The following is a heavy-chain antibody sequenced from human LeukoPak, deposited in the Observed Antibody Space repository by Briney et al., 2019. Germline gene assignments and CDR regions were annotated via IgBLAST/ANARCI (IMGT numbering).Heavy chain of an antibody. Sequence: SQTLSLTCAISGDSVSGNSAAWNWIRQSPSRGLEWLGRTYYRSKWYSDYAVSVKSPLTINPDTSKNQFSLQLNSVTPEDTAVYYCARGRGGSGVGKDAFDIWGQGTMLTVSS. D-gene: IGHD6-19*01. CDR3: ARGRGGSGVGKDAFDI. J-gene: IGHJ3*02. CDR2: TYYRSKWYS. V-gene: IGHV6-1*01. CDR1: GDSVSGNSAA.